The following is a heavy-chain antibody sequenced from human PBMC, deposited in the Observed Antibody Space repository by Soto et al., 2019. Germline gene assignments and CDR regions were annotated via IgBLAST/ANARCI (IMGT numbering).Heavy chain of an antibody. CDR2: IYYSGST. D-gene: IGHD3-10*01. V-gene: IGHV4-59*01. CDR1: GGSISSYY. CDR3: ASFPSAPQPYYYYYMDV. Sequence: SETLSLTCTVSGGSISSYYWSWIRQPPGKGLEWIGYIYYSGSTNYNPSLKSRVTISVDTSKNQFSLKLSSVTAADTAVYYCASFPSAPQPYYYYYMDVWGKGTTVTVSS. J-gene: IGHJ6*03.